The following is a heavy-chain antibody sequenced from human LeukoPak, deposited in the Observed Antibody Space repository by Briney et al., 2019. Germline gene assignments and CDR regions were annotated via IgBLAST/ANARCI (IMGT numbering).Heavy chain of an antibody. CDR3: ASPRGDDSGGYYTWYFHH. D-gene: IGHD3-22*01. CDR1: GGSISSSSYY. J-gene: IGHJ1*01. CDR2: IYYSGST. Sequence: SETLSLTCTVSGGSISSSSYYWGWIRQPPGKGLEWIGYIYYSGSTNCNPSLKSRVTISVDTSKNQFSLKLSSVTAADTAVYFCASPRGDDSGGYYTWYFHHWGQGILVTVSS. V-gene: IGHV4-61*05.